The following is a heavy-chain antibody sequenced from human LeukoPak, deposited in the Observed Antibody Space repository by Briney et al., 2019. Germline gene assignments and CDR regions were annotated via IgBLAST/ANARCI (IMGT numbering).Heavy chain of an antibody. V-gene: IGHV4-39*07. CDR3: ARSGRESIVLMVYGPYFDY. CDR1: GGSMSSGSYY. CDR2: IYHSGST. J-gene: IGHJ4*02. D-gene: IGHD2-8*01. Sequence: SETLSLTCTVSGGSMSSGSYYWSWVRQPPGKGLEWIGEIYHSGSTNYNPSLKSRATISVDKSKKQFSLKLSSVTAADTAVYYCARSGRESIVLMVYGPYFDYWGQGTLVTVSS.